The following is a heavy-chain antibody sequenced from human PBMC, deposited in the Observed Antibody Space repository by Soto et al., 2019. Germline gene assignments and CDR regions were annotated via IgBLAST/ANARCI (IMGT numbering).Heavy chain of an antibody. Sequence: PGESLKISCKGSGYSFASYWIGWVRQMPGKDLEWMGIIYPGDSDTRYSPSFQGQVTISADKSLSTAYLQWNSLKASDTALYYCARTRSFPLGSYYDGMDVWGQGTTVTVSS. D-gene: IGHD3-16*02. CDR1: GYSFASYW. CDR2: IYPGDSDT. V-gene: IGHV5-51*01. CDR3: ARTRSFPLGSYYDGMDV. J-gene: IGHJ6*02.